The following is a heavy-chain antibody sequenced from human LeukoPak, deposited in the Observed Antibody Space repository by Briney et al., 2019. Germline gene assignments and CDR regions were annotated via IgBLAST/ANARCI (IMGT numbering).Heavy chain of an antibody. D-gene: IGHD3-22*01. Sequence: PGGSLRLSCAASGLTFSGYDMHWVRQPPGKGLEWIGEMYLSGTTHSNPSVKSRVTISIDKSKNQFFLNLSSVTAADTAVYYCAGLVGRYSSGLYYYYFDYWGQGTLVTVSS. CDR2: MYLSGTT. J-gene: IGHJ4*02. V-gene: IGHV4-34*08. CDR1: GLTFSGYD. CDR3: AGLVGRYSSGLYYYYFDY.